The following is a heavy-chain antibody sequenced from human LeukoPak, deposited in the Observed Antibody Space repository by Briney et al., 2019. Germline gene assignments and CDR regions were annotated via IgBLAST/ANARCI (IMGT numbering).Heavy chain of an antibody. D-gene: IGHD4-17*01. J-gene: IGHJ5*02. Sequence: PGRSLRLSCAASGFTFSSYGMHWVRQAPGKGLEWVAVIWYDGSNKYYADSVKGRFTISRDNSKNTLYLQMNSLRAEDTAVYYCARKGDRGIYGDYFRNWFDPWGQGTLVTVSS. CDR3: ARKGDRGIYGDYFRNWFDP. CDR1: GFTFSSYG. CDR2: IWYDGSNK. V-gene: IGHV3-33*01.